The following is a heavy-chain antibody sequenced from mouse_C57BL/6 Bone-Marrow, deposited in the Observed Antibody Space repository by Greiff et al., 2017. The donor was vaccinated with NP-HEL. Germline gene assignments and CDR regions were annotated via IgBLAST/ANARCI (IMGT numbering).Heavy chain of an antibody. Sequence: QVQLQQPGAELVKPGASVKMSCKASGYTFTSYWITWVKQRPGQGLEWIGDIYPGSGSTNYNEKFKSKATLTVDTSASTAYMQLRSLTSEDSAVYYCARGGAITTAQDYWGQGTSVTVSS. CDR2: IYPGSGST. D-gene: IGHD1-1*01. J-gene: IGHJ4*01. CDR3: ARGGAITTAQDY. CDR1: GYTFTSYW. V-gene: IGHV1-55*01.